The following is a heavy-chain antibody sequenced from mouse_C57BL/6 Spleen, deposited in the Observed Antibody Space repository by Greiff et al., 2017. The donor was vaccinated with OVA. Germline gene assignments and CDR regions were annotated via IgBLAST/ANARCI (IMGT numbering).Heavy chain of an antibody. CDR1: GYAFTNYL. V-gene: IGHV1-54*01. D-gene: IGHD1-1*01. Sequence: VQLQQSGAELVRPGTSVKVSCKASGYAFTNYLIEWVKQRPGQGLEWIGVINPGSGGTNYNEKFKGKATLTADKSSSTAYMQLSSLTSEDSAVYFCARSDYYGSCYAMDYWGQGTSVTVSS. J-gene: IGHJ4*01. CDR3: ARSDYYGSCYAMDY. CDR2: INPGSGGT.